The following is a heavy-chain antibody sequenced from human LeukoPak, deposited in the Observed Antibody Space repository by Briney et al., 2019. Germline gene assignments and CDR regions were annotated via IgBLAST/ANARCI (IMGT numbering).Heavy chain of an antibody. J-gene: IGHJ5*02. D-gene: IGHD6-25*01. CDR1: GGSISSSDYF. Sequence: SETLSLTCTASGGSISSSDYFWSWIRQPAGKGLEWIGRINSRGSTNYNPSLKSRVTLSVDTSKNQFSLKLTSVTVADTAVYYCARYRLGWFDPGGQGTLVTVSS. CDR3: ARYRLGWFDP. CDR2: INSRGST. V-gene: IGHV4-61*02.